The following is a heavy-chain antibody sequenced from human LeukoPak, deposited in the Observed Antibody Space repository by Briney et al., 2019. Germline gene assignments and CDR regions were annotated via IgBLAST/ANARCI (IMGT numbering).Heavy chain of an antibody. CDR3: ARVNFNPDY. D-gene: IGHD1-14*01. Sequence: PSETLSLTCSVSGYSINRGYHWGWVRQPPGKGLEWIASVHHSGSTYYNPSLESRLAISADTSKNQFSLKLDSVTAADTAVYYCARVNFNPDYWGQGTLVTVSS. CDR1: GYSINRGYH. V-gene: IGHV4-38-2*02. CDR2: VHHSGST. J-gene: IGHJ4*02.